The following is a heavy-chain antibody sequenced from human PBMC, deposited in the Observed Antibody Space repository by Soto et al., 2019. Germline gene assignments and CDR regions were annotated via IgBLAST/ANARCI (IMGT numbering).Heavy chain of an antibody. J-gene: IGHJ4*02. Sequence: PGGSLRLSCADAGCAVSSDGMSWVRQAPGRGLEWVSTITGSGGSTYYADSVKGRFTISRDNSKNTLYLQMNSLRAEDTAIYYCAEDAKYYNTSGLNWGQGTLVTVSS. CDR3: AEDAKYYNTSGLN. CDR1: GCAVSSDG. V-gene: IGHV3-23*01. CDR2: ITGSGGST. D-gene: IGHD3-22*01.